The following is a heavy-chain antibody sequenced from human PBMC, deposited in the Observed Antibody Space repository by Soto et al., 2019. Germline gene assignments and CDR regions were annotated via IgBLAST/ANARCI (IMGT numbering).Heavy chain of an antibody. CDR2: ILPIFGTP. CDR1: GGTFSNSA. D-gene: IGHD5-18*01. V-gene: IGHV1-69*01. Sequence: QVQLVQSGTEVKKPGSSVKVSCKASGGTFSNSAIIWVRQAPGQGLEWMGGILPIFGTPNYAQKFQGRLTISADEFSSTAYMELNIVRSEDTAVYYCATPPEALDTAMPKGLAHWGQGSLVTVSS. J-gene: IGHJ4*02. CDR3: ATPPEALDTAMPKGLAH.